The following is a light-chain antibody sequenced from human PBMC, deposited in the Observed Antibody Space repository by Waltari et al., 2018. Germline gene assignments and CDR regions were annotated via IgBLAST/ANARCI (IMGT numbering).Light chain of an antibody. Sequence: QSALTQPPSASGTAWQRVTISCSGSDSNSGNNYQYWYQHVPGLAPKLLIYRNHHWPSGVPDRFTGSKSGTSASLVISGLRSEDEADYYCAAWDDSLGGHVVFGGGTKVTVL. CDR1: DSNSGNNY. CDR3: AAWDDSLGGHVV. CDR2: RNH. J-gene: IGLJ2*01. V-gene: IGLV1-47*01.